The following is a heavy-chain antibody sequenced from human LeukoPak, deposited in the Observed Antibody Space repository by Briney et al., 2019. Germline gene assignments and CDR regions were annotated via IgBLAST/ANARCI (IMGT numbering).Heavy chain of an antibody. CDR1: EFTFSSYA. CDR3: AKDRQSGSPRFSHYFDH. Sequence: GGSLRLSCAASEFTFSSYAMNWVRQAPGKGLEWVSGSDTGSGTHYADSVKGRFTISRDNSKNTLYLQMNSLRAEDTAVYYCAKDRQSGSPRFSHYFDHWGQGTLVTVSS. J-gene: IGHJ4*02. D-gene: IGHD1-26*01. V-gene: IGHV3-23*01. CDR2: SDTGSGT.